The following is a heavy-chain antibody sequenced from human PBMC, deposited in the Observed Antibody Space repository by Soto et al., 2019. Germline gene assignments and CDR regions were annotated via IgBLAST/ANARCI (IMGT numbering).Heavy chain of an antibody. CDR2: TYYRSKWYN. CDR3: ARDYGILWFGELLYHHYYYGMDV. CDR1: GDSVSSNSAA. V-gene: IGHV6-1*01. Sequence: PSQTLSLTCAISGDSVSSNSAAWNWIRQSPSRGLEWLGRTYYRSKWYNDYAVSVKSRITINPDTSKNQFSLQLNSVTPEDTAVYYCARDYGILWFGELLYHHYYYGMDVWGQGTTVTVSS. D-gene: IGHD3-10*01. J-gene: IGHJ6*02.